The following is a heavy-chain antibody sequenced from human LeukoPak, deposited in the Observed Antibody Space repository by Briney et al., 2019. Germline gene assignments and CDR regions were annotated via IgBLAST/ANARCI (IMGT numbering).Heavy chain of an antibody. D-gene: IGHD3-22*01. CDR3: SRDLYYDSSGYFDY. V-gene: IGHV3-49*04. CDR1: GFTFGDYA. Sequence: GGSLRLSCTASGFTFGDYAMSWVRQAPGKGLEWVGFIRSKDYGGTTEYAAPVKGRFTISRDDSKSIAYLQMNSLKTEDTAVYYCSRDLYYDSSGYFDYWGQGTLVTVSS. CDR2: IRSKDYGGTT. J-gene: IGHJ4*02.